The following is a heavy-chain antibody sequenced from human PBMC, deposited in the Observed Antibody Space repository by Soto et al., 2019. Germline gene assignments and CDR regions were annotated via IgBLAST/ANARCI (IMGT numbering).Heavy chain of an antibody. J-gene: IGHJ4*02. CDR1: GYSFTSYW. D-gene: IGHD3-9*01. CDR3: AITWDPTYYDILTGYSNDY. V-gene: IGHV5-10-1*01. CDR2: IDPSDSYT. Sequence: GESLKISCKGSGYSFTSYWISWVRQMPGKGLEWMGRIDPSDSYTNYSPSFQGHVTISADKSISTAYLQWSSLKASDTAMYYCAITWDPTYYDILTGYSNDYWGQGTLVTVSS.